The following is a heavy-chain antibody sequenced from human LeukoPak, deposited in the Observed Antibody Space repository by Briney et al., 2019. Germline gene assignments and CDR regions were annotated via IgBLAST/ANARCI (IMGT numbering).Heavy chain of an antibody. CDR2: INPSGGST. J-gene: IGHJ4*02. CDR1: GYTFTSYY. V-gene: IGHV1-46*01. CDR3: ARDALHYGSGSYYNN. Sequence: ASVKVSCKASGYTFTSYYMHWVRQAPGQGLEWMGIINPSGGSTSYAQKFQGRVTMTTDTSTSTAYMELRSLRSDDTAMFYCARDALHYGSGSYYNNWGQGTLVTVSP. D-gene: IGHD3-10*01.